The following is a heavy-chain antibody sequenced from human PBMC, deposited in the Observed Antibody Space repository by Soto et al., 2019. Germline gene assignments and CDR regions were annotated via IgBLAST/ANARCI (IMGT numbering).Heavy chain of an antibody. CDR2: ISGSGGST. D-gene: IGHD2-15*01. CDR1: GFTCSSYA. J-gene: IGHJ4*02. CDR3: AKLFVSVALLDY. V-gene: IGHV3-23*01. Sequence: GSLILSCAASGFTCSSYAMSWVRYAPGKGPEWVSAISGSGGSTYYADSEKGRFTISRDNSKNTLCLQMNSLRAENTAVYYCAKLFVSVALLDYWRQGTLVAVSS.